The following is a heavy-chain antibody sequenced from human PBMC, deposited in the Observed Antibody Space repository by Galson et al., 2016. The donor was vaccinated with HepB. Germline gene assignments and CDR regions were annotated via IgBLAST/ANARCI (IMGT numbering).Heavy chain of an antibody. D-gene: IGHD6-13*01. CDR1: GFTFSNYG. V-gene: IGHV3-33*01. J-gene: IGHJ4*02. CDR3: AREAPIAAAGSHDY. Sequence: SLRLSCAASGFTFSNYGMHWVRQAPGKGLEWVAVIWDDGSNKYYGDSVKGRFTISRDNSKNTLYLQMNSLRAEDTAVYYCAREAPIAAAGSHDYWGQGILVTVSS. CDR2: IWDDGSNK.